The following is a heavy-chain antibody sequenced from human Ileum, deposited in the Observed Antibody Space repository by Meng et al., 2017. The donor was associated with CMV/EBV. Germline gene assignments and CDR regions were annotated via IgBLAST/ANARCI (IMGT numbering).Heavy chain of an antibody. CDR3: ARLGFLTVAGTGD. J-gene: IGHJ4*02. CDR1: GYTFSNYY. CDR2: IDPNSGGT. V-gene: IGHV1-2*02. D-gene: IGHD6-19*01. Sequence: ASVKVSCKASGYTFSNYYIHWVRQAPGQGLEWMGWIDPNSGGTNYGQKFQGRVTMTTDTSITTAYMELSSLTSGDTAVYFCARLGFLTVAGTGDWGQRTLVTVSS.